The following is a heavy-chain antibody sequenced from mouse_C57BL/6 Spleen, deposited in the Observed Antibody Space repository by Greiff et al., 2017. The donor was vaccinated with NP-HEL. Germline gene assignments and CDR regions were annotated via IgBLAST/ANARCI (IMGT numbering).Heavy chain of an antibody. CDR3: AALTTVVAYREYFDY. V-gene: IGHV1-82*01. J-gene: IGHJ2*01. D-gene: IGHD1-1*01. CDR2: IYPGDGDT. CDR1: GYAFSSSW. Sequence: VQLQQSGPELVKPGASVKISCKASGYAFSSSWMNWVKQRPGKGLEWIGRIYPGDGDTNYNGKFKGKATLTADKSSSTAYMQLSSLTSEDSAVYFCAALTTVVAYREYFDYWGQGTTLTVSS.